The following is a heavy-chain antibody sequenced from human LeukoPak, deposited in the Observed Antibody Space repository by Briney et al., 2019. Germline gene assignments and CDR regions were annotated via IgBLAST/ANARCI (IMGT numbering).Heavy chain of an antibody. Sequence: GGSLRLSCTASGFIFSHYGMHWVRQAPGKGLEWAAVIWSDGRNTYYADSVKGRFTISRDNSKSTLYLQMNSLRAEDRAMYYCARDLSSSWSPGVWGQGTLVTVSS. CDR2: IWSDGRNT. J-gene: IGHJ3*01. CDR3: ARDLSSSWSPGV. V-gene: IGHV3-33*01. D-gene: IGHD6-13*01. CDR1: GFIFSHYG.